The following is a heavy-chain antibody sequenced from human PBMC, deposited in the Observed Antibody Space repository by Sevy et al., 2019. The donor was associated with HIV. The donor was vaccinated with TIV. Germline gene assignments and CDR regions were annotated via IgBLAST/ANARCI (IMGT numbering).Heavy chain of an antibody. CDR2: IYYSGST. CDR1: GGSISSYY. Sequence: SETLSLTCTVSGGSISSYYWSWIRQPPGKGLEWIGYIYYSGSTNYNPSLKSRVTISVDTSKNQFSLNLSSVTDADTAMYYCSRIRYCSSTSCYFLDYWGQGTLVTVSS. D-gene: IGHD2-2*01. V-gene: IGHV4-59*01. J-gene: IGHJ4*02. CDR3: SRIRYCSSTSCYFLDY.